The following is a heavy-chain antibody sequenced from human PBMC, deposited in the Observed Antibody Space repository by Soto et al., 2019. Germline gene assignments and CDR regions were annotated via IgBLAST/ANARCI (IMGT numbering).Heavy chain of an antibody. D-gene: IGHD6-13*01. V-gene: IGHV4-59*08. CDR3: ARAGIAAAGTIDWFDP. Sequence: SETLSLTCTVSGGSISSYYWSWIRQPPGKGLEWIGYIYYSGSTNYNPSLKSRVTISVDTSKNQFSLKLSSVTAADTAVYYCARAGIAAAGTIDWFDPWGQGTLVTVSS. CDR1: GGSISSYY. CDR2: IYYSGST. J-gene: IGHJ5*02.